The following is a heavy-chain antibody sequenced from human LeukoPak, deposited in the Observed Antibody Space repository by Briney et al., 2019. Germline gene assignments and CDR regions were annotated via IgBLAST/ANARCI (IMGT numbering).Heavy chain of an antibody. Sequence: SETLSLTCTVSGGSISSYYWSWIRQPPGKGLEWIGYIYYSGSTNYNPSLKSRVTISVDTSKNQFSLKLRSVTAADTAVYYCARSQARLSWFDPWGQGILVTVSS. J-gene: IGHJ5*02. CDR3: ARSQARLSWFDP. CDR2: IYYSGST. V-gene: IGHV4-59*08. D-gene: IGHD6-19*01. CDR1: GGSISSYY.